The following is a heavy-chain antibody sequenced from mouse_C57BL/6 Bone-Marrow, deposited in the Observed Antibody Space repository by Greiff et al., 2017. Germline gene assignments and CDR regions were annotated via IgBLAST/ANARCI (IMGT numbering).Heavy chain of an antibody. J-gene: IGHJ2*01. CDR2: INYDGSST. V-gene: IGHV5-16*01. Sequence: EVQLVESEGGLVQPGSSMKLSCTASGFTFSDYYLAWVRQVPEKGLEWVANINYDGSSTYYLDSLKSRFIISRDKAKNMLYLQMSSLKSEDTATYYCARDAGPFDYWGQGTTLTFSS. CDR3: ARDAGPFDY. CDR1: GFTFSDYY.